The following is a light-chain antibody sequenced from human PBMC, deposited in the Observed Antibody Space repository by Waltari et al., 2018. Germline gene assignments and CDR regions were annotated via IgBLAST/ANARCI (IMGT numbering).Light chain of an antibody. V-gene: IGKV3-20*01. Sequence: EIVLPQSPGTLSLSPGERATLSCRASQTVRTTYLAWYQHKPGQAPTLLIFGACSRATGIPDRFSGSGSETDFSLTISSLEPEDFAVYYCQQYDISPLTFGGGTKVEIK. CDR1: QTVRTTY. CDR3: QQYDISPLT. J-gene: IGKJ4*01. CDR2: GAC.